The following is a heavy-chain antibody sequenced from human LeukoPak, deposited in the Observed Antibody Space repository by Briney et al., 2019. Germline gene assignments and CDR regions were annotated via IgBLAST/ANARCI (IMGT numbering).Heavy chain of an antibody. CDR2: IYYSGST. V-gene: IGHV4-39*01. Sequence: PSETLSLTCTVPGGSISSSSYYWGWIRQPPGKGLEWIGSIYYSGSTYYNPSLKSRVTISVDTSKNQFSLKLSSVTAADTAVYYCARRGEGFDYWGQGTLVTVSS. CDR3: ARRGEGFDY. CDR1: GGSISSSSYY. J-gene: IGHJ4*02.